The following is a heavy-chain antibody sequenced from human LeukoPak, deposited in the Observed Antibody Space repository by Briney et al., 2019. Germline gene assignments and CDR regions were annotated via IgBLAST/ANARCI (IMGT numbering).Heavy chain of an antibody. V-gene: IGHV4-61*02. Sequence: SQTLSLTCSVSGGSIRSGSYYWSWIWQPAGKGLELIGRIYTSGTNHYNPSLKSRVTITVDTSKNQFPVKLPSVTAADTAVYYCARWYSSSTGDRFDSWGQGTQVTVSS. CDR3: ARWYSSSTGDRFDS. CDR2: IYTSGTN. CDR1: GGSIRSGSYY. D-gene: IGHD6-19*01. J-gene: IGHJ4*02.